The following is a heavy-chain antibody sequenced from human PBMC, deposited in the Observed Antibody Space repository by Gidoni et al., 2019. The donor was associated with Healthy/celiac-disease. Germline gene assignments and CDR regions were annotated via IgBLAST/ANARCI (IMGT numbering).Heavy chain of an antibody. CDR3: ARDLYCSSTSCSGYGMDV. Sequence: KYSQKFQGRVTITRDTSASTAYMELSSLRSEDTAVYYCARDLYCSSTSCSGYGMDVWGQGTTVTVSS. V-gene: IGHV1-3*01. D-gene: IGHD2-2*01. J-gene: IGHJ6*02.